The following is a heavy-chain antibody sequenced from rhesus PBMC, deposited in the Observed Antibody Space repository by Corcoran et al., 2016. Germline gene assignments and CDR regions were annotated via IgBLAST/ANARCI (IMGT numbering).Heavy chain of an antibody. CDR3: ARDYSGSWNGFDY. CDR1: GFSFSDYY. Sequence: EVQLVESGGGLAKPGGSLRLSCAASGFSFSDYYMYWVGQASGEGLEWLSGISYTVGSTYYADSVKGRFTISRENAKNTLYLQMDSLRAEDTAVYYCARDYSGSWNGFDYWGQGVLVTVSS. V-gene: IGHV3S18*01. D-gene: IGHD6-25*01. J-gene: IGHJ4*01. CDR2: ISYTVGST.